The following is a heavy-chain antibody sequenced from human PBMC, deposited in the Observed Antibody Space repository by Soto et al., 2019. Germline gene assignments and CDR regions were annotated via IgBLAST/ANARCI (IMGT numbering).Heavy chain of an antibody. D-gene: IGHD2-21*01. V-gene: IGHV4-4*02. CDR1: GTSISSTYW. Sequence: QVQLRQSGPGLVKPSGTLSLTCFVSGTSISSTYWWTWVRQSPGKGLEWIGEIHHTGGTNYNPALTPRLTISVDKANTQFSLRLTSVTAADSAIYYCATLPPRLVVALAEFPSWGQGSLVTVSS. CDR3: ATLPPRLVVALAEFPS. CDR2: IHHTGGT. J-gene: IGHJ5*02.